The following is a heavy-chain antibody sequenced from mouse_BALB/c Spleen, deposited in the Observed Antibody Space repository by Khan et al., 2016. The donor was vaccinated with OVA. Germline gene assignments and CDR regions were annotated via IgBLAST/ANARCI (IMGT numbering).Heavy chain of an antibody. D-gene: IGHD2-14*01. Sequence: EVQLQESGPSLVKPSQTLSLTCSVTGDSITSGYWNWIRKFPGNKLEYMGYISYSGSTYYNPSLKSRISITRDTSKNQYYLQLNSVTSEDTATYYYARCNYRYDGYFDYWGQGTTLTVSS. J-gene: IGHJ2*01. CDR3: ARCNYRYDGYFDY. CDR1: GDSITSGY. V-gene: IGHV3-8*02. CDR2: ISYSGST.